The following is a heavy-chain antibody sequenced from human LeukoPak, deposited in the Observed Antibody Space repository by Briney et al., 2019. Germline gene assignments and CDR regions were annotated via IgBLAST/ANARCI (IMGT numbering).Heavy chain of an antibody. J-gene: IGHJ3*02. CDR1: GGSISSYY. CDR3: ARHGGYSGYDDAFDI. D-gene: IGHD5-12*01. CDR2: IYYSGTT. V-gene: IGHV4-59*08. Sequence: SETLSLTCTVSGGSISSYYWSWLRQPPGKGLEWIGYIYYSGTTNYNPSLKSRVTISVDTSKNQFSLKLSSVTAADTAVYYCARHGGYSGYDDAFDIWGQGTMVTVSS.